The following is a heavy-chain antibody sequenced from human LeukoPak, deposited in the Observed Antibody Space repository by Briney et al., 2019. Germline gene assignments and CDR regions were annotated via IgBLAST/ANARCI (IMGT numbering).Heavy chain of an antibody. CDR3: AKIIGFGELQDYYYYYGTDV. V-gene: IGHV3-30*18. Sequence: GRSLRLSCAASGFTFSSYGMHWVRQAPGKGLEWVAVISYDGGNKYYADSVKGRFTISRDNSKNTLYLQMNSLRAEDTAVYYCAKIIGFGELQDYYYYYGTDVWGQGTTVTVSS. CDR1: GFTFSSYG. CDR2: ISYDGGNK. J-gene: IGHJ6*02. D-gene: IGHD3-10*01.